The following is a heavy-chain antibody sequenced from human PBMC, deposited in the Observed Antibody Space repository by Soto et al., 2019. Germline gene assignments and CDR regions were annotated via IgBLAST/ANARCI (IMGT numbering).Heavy chain of an antibody. CDR3: AKDPEYCSSTSCYVSEYFQH. CDR1: GFTFSSYA. D-gene: IGHD2-2*01. Sequence: GGSLRLSCAASGFTFSSYAMSWVRQAPGKGLEWVSAISGSGGSTYYADSVKGRFTISRDNSKNTLYLQMNSLRAEDTAVYYCAKDPEYCSSTSCYVSEYFQHWGQGTLVTVSS. J-gene: IGHJ1*01. V-gene: IGHV3-23*01. CDR2: ISGSGGST.